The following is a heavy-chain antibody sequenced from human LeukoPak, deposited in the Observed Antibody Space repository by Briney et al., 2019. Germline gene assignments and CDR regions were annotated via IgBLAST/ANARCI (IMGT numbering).Heavy chain of an antibody. J-gene: IGHJ4*02. CDR1: GFTFSYYW. CDR2: IKEDGTEK. D-gene: IGHD6-13*01. Sequence: PAGSLRLSCAPSGFTFSYYWTSWLPQAPGKGLEWVANIKEDGTEKYYVDSVKGRFTISRDNAKNSLSLQVNSLRAEDTAVYYCARERDSSWPYYFDYWGQGTLVTVSS. V-gene: IGHV3-7*01. CDR3: ARERDSSWPYYFDY.